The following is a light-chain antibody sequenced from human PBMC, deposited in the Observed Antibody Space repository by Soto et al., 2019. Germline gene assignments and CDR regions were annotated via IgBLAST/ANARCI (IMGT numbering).Light chain of an antibody. CDR3: QQYGSSPRT. CDR2: DVS. Sequence: IVLTQSPATLSLSPGKRATLSCRASQNISNYLIWYQQKPGQAPRLLIYDVSNRAAGIPARFSGSGSGTDFTLTISRMEPEDFAVYCCQQYGSSPRTFGQGTKVDIK. CDR1: QNISNY. V-gene: IGKV3-20*01. J-gene: IGKJ1*01.